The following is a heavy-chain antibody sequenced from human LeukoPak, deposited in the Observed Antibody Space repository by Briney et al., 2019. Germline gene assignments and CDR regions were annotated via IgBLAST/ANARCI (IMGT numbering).Heavy chain of an antibody. CDR1: GDSISSYY. CDR3: ARDRHGTRVSDYFDF. Sequence: SETLSLTCTVSGDSISSYYWSWIRQPAGKGLEWIGRIYSSGSTNYNPSLESRVTMSVDTSTNQFSLKLSSVTAADTAVYYCARDRHGTRVSDYFDFWARESWSPSRQ. CDR2: IYSSGST. J-gene: IGHJ4*02. D-gene: IGHD1-26*01. V-gene: IGHV4-4*07.